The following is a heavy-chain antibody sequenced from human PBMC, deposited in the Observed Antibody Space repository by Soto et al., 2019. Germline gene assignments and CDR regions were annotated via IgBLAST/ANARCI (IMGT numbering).Heavy chain of an antibody. Sequence: SETLSLTCTVSGGSISSSSYYWGWIRQPPGKGLEWIGSIYYSGSTYYNPSLKGRVTISVDTSKNQFSLKLSSVTAADTAVYYCASLHYYYDSSGYYYFDYWGQGTLVTVSS. J-gene: IGHJ4*02. CDR1: GGSISSSSYY. CDR2: IYYSGST. CDR3: ASLHYYYDSSGYYYFDY. D-gene: IGHD3-22*01. V-gene: IGHV4-39*01.